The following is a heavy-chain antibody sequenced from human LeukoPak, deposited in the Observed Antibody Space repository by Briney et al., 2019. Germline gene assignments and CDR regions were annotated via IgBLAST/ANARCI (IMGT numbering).Heavy chain of an antibody. D-gene: IGHD1-26*01. CDR2: ISYDGSNK. V-gene: IGHV3-30-3*01. CDR3: ARISGYFDY. CDR1: GFTFSNHY. Sequence: PGGSLRLSCAASGFTFSNHYMDWVRQAPGKGLEWVAVISYDGSNKYYADSVKGRFTISRDNSKNTLYLQMNSLRAEDTAVYYCARISGYFDYWGQGTLVTVSS. J-gene: IGHJ4*02.